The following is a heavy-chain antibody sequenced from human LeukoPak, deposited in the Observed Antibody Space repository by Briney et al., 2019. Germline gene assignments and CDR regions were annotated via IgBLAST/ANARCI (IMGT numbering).Heavy chain of an antibody. CDR3: AREGGYCSSVTCRAFDI. Sequence: GGSLRLSCAASGFTFSSYEMSWVRPAPGKGLVWISYISRSGDTLYYADSVKGRFTISRDNAKNSLYLQMNSLRAEDTTIYYCAREGGYCSSVTCRAFDIWGQGTMVTVSS. CDR2: ISRSGDTL. CDR1: GFTFSSYE. V-gene: IGHV3-48*03. D-gene: IGHD2-2*01. J-gene: IGHJ3*02.